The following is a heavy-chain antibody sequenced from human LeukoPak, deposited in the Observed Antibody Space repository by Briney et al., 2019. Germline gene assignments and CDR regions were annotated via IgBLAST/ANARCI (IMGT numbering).Heavy chain of an antibody. D-gene: IGHD3-10*01. CDR2: ISSSGSTI. Sequence: GGSLRLSCAASGFTFSSYEMSWVRQAPGKGLEWISYISSSGSTIHYTDSVKGRFTISRDNAKNSLSLQMTSLRADDTAVYYCARDSPYGADAFDIWGRGTMVTVSS. CDR1: GFTFSSYE. V-gene: IGHV3-48*03. J-gene: IGHJ3*02. CDR3: ARDSPYGADAFDI.